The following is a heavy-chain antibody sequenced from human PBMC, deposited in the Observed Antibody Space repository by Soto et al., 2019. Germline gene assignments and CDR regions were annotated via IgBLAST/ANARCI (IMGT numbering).Heavy chain of an antibody. J-gene: IGHJ4*02. Sequence: QVQLVESGGGVVQPGRSLRLSCAASGFTFSSYAMHWVRQAPGKGLEWVAVISYDGSNKYYADSVKGRFTISRDNSKNXLYLXXXXXXXXXXXXXXXXXXXXXXXXXXXXXWGQGTLVTVSS. CDR2: ISYDGSNK. CDR1: GFTFSSYA. V-gene: IGHV3-30-3*01. CDR3: XXXXXXXXXXXXXX.